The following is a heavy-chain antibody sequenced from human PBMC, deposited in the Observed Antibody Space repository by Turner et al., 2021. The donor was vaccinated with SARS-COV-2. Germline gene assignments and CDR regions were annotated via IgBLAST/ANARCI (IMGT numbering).Heavy chain of an antibody. D-gene: IGHD2-2*01. CDR1: GFTVSSNY. J-gene: IGHJ6*02. CDR2: ISSGGNT. V-gene: IGHV3-53*02. Sequence: EVQLVETGGGFIQPGGFLSLSAAASGFTVSSNYMSWVRQAPGKGLEWVSVISSGGNTYYADSVKGRFTISRDNSKNTLYLQMNSLRAEDTAVYYCARGGEFQLLHYYGMDVWGQGTTVTVSS. CDR3: ARGGEFQLLHYYGMDV.